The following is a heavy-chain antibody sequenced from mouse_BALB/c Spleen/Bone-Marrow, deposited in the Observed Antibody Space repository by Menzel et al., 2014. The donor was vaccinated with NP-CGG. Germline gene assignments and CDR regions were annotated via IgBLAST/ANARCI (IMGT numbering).Heavy chain of an antibody. Sequence: QVQLQQSGAELVRPGTSVKASCKASGYAFTNYLIEWVKQRPGQGLEWIGVINPGSGGSNNNEKFKGKATLTADKSSSTAYMQLSSLTSDDSAVYFCARSTTVKDYSDYWGQGTTLTVSS. CDR3: ARSTTVKDYSDY. CDR1: GYAFTNYL. V-gene: IGHV1-54*01. D-gene: IGHD1-1*01. CDR2: INPGSGGS. J-gene: IGHJ2*01.